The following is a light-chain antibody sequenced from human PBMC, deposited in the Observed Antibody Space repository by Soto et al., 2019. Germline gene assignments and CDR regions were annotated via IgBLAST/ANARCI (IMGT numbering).Light chain of an antibody. CDR3: QQAYIFPFS. Sequence: DVQMTQSPSSVSASVGDRVTLTCRASQVISNSLAWYQQKPGKAPRLLTYAAFNLQGGVPSRFSGSGSGTDFFLTISSLQPEDFATYYCQQAYIFPFSFGGGTKVDI. CDR1: QVISNS. CDR2: AAF. J-gene: IGKJ4*01. V-gene: IGKV1-12*02.